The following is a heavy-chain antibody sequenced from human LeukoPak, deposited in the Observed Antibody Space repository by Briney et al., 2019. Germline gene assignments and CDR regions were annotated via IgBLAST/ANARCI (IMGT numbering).Heavy chain of an antibody. Sequence: GGSLRLSCRASGFTFSNYWMTWVRQAPGKGLEWVANLKEDGGEENFVDSVKGRFTISRDNAKNSLYLQMNSLRVDDTAVYYCARENVKNDSGPDYKSYFDSWGQGSLVSVSS. D-gene: IGHD3-10*01. CDR1: GFTFSNYW. V-gene: IGHV3-7*01. CDR2: LKEDGGEE. J-gene: IGHJ4*02. CDR3: ARENVKNDSGPDYKSYFDS.